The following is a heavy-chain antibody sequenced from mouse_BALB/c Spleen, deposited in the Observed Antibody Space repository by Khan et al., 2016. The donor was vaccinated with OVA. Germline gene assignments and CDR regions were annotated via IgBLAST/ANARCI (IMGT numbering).Heavy chain of an antibody. CDR1: GFTFSTYG. CDR2: VSTGGSYT. CDR3: TRLAYYYDSEGFAY. V-gene: IGHV5-6*01. D-gene: IGHD1-1*01. J-gene: IGHJ3*01. Sequence: EVQRVESGGDLVKPGGSLKLSCAASGFTFSTYGMSWVRQAPDKRLEWVATVSTGGSYTYYPDSVKGRFTISRDNAKNTLYLQRSGLSSEDTAMFYCTRLAYYYDSEGFAYWGQGTLVTVSA.